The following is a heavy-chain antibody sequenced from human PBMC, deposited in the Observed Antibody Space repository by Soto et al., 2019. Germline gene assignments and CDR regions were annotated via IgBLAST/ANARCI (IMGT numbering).Heavy chain of an antibody. CDR2: ITNRGGST. D-gene: IGHD6-6*01. V-gene: IGHV3-23*01. CDR1: GLTFSSYA. CDR3: ARAGVLAQLVLSYYYYYGMDV. Sequence: GGSLRLSCAASGLTFSSYAMTWVRQAPGKGLEWVSTITNRGGSTDYADSVKGRFTISRDNSKNTLYLQMNSLRAEDTGVYYCARAGVLAQLVLSYYYYYGMDVWGQGTTVTVSS. J-gene: IGHJ6*02.